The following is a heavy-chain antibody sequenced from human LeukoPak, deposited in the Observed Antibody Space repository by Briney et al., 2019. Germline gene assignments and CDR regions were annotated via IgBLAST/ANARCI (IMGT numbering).Heavy chain of an antibody. Sequence: PGGSLRLSCAASGFTFSSYGMHWVRQAPGKGLEWVAFIRYDGSNKYYADSVKGRFTISRDNAKNTLYLQMNSLRAEDTAVYYCARGLSTYSSSTYWGQGTLVTVSS. CDR2: IRYDGSNK. J-gene: IGHJ4*02. CDR3: ARGLSTYSSSTY. D-gene: IGHD6-6*01. V-gene: IGHV3-30*02. CDR1: GFTFSSYG.